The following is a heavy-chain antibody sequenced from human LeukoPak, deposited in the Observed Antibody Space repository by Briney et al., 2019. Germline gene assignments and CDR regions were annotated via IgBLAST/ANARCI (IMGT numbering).Heavy chain of an antibody. V-gene: IGHV4-61*01. CDR1: GGSVSSGTYY. J-gene: IGHJ4*02. Sequence: SETLSLTCTVSGGSVSSGTYYWTWIRQSPGKGLEWIGYIYYTGSTEYNPSLKRRVSISVDPFKNQFSLELSAVSAADTAMYYCAGAPNTAYFDFWGQGTQATVSS. CDR2: IYYTGST. CDR3: AGAPNTAYFDF.